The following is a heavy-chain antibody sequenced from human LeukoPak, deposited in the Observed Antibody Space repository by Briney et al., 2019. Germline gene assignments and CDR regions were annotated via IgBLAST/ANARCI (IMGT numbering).Heavy chain of an antibody. Sequence: PGGSLRLSCAASGYKFNSYALVWVRQAPGKGLEWVSAISGSGGSTYYADSVKGRFTISRDNSKNTLYLQMNSLRAEDTAVYYCAKDHSGSYKRDWFDPWGQGTLVTVSS. CDR1: GYKFNSYA. J-gene: IGHJ5*02. D-gene: IGHD1-26*01. CDR2: ISGSGGST. V-gene: IGHV3-23*01. CDR3: AKDHSGSYKRDWFDP.